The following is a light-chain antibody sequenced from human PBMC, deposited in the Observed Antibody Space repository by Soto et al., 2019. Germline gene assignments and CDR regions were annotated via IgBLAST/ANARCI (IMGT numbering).Light chain of an antibody. CDR2: WAS. J-gene: IGKJ2*01. V-gene: IGKV4-1*01. Sequence: DIVMTQSPDSLAVSLGERATINCKSSQSVLYSSNNKNYLAWYQQKPGQPPTLLIYWASTRESGVPDRFSGSGSGTDFTLTISSLQAEDVAVYYCQQYYSTLLYTFGQGTKLEIK. CDR1: QSVLYSSNNKNY. CDR3: QQYYSTLLYT.